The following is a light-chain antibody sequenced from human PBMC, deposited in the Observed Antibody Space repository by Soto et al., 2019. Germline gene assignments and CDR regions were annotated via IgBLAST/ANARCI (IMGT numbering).Light chain of an antibody. CDR2: GAS. J-gene: IGKJ1*01. V-gene: IGKV3-15*01. CDR1: QSVSSN. Sequence: EIVMTQSPATLSVSPGERATLSCRASQSVSSNLAWYQQKPGQAPRLLIYGASTRATGIPARFSGSGSGTEFTLTISSLQSEDLAVYYCQQYNNWPPWTFGQATKVDIK. CDR3: QQYNNWPPWT.